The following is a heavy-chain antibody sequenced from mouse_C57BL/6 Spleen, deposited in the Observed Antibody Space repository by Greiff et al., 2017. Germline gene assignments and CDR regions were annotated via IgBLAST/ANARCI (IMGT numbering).Heavy chain of an antibody. Sequence: EVMLVESGGGLVKPGGSLKLSCAASGFTFSSYAMSWVRQTPEKRLEWVATISDGGSYTYYPDNVKGRFTISRDNAKNNLYLQMSHLKSEDTAMYYCARGDQFAYWGQGTLVTVSA. CDR1: GFTFSSYA. J-gene: IGHJ3*01. V-gene: IGHV5-4*03. CDR3: ARGDQFAY. CDR2: ISDGGSYT.